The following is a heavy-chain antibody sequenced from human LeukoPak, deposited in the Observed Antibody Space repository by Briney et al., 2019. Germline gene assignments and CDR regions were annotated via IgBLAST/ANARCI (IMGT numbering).Heavy chain of an antibody. CDR3: ARNAAGFEGGFDP. J-gene: IGHJ5*02. V-gene: IGHV4-28*05. D-gene: IGHD1-26*01. CDR1: GYPISSSNW. Sequence: SDILSLTCAVSGYPISSSNWWGWIRQPPGKGLEWIGYIYYSGSVYYNPSLKSRVTMSVDTSKNQFSMKMSSVTAVDTAVYYCARNAAGFEGGFDPWGQGTLVTVSS. CDR2: IYYSGSV.